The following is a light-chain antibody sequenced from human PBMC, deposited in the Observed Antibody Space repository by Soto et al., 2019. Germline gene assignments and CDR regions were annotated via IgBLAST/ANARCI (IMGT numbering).Light chain of an antibody. CDR3: HQYGSSPPT. CDR1: QSVSYY. V-gene: IGKV3-20*01. CDR2: DAS. Sequence: EIVLTQSPGTLSLSPGERATLSCRASQSVSYYLAWYQQKPGQAPRLLIYDASSRATGVPDRFSGSGSGTDFTLTISRLEPEDFAVYYCHQYGSSPPTFGQGTKVDIK. J-gene: IGKJ1*01.